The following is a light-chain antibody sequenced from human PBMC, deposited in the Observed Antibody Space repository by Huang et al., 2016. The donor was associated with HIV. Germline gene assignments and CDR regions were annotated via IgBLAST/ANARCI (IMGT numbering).Light chain of an antibody. CDR1: QSLLKTDGNIN. Sequence: DIVMTQTSSLSVSPGQSASISCNSSQSLLKTDGNINLSWYLQKPGQPPQLLIYDVSHRLSGVPDRISGSGSGTRFTLSISRVEAEDIGLYYCAQNTQFPITFGGGTRVDIK. CDR3: AQNTQFPIT. V-gene: IGKV2D-29*01. J-gene: IGKJ4*01. CDR2: DVS.